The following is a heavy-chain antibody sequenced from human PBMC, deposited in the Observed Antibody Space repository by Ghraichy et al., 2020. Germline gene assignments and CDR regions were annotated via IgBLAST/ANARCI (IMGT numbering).Heavy chain of an antibody. D-gene: IGHD4-23*01. V-gene: IGHV4-34*01. J-gene: IGHJ4*02. CDR2: INHSGST. CDR1: GGSFSGY. Sequence: SQTLSLTCAVYGGSFSGYWSLFRQPPGKGLEWIGEINHSGSTNYNPSLKSRVTISVDTSKNQFSLKLRSVTAADTAVYYCVRIRWDTGISSGGQGTLVTVSS. CDR3: VRIRWDTGISS.